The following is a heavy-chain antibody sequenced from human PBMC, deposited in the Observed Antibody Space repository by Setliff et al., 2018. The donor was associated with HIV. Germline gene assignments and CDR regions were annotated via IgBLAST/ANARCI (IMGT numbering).Heavy chain of an antibody. J-gene: IGHJ4*02. CDR1: GYTFTSYW. Sequence: GESLKISCQGSGYTFTSYWIGWVRQMPGKGLEWMGIIYPGDSDTRYSPSFQGQVTISADKSISTAYLQWRSLKASDTAIYYCARHPIHTYGYGAFDFWGRGTQVTVSS. CDR3: ARHPIHTYGYGAFDF. D-gene: IGHD5-18*01. V-gene: IGHV5-51*01. CDR2: IYPGDSDT.